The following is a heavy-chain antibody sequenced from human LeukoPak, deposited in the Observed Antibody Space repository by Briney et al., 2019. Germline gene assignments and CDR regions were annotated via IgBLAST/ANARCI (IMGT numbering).Heavy chain of an antibody. CDR3: AKGGRSGSLMFDY. D-gene: IGHD3-10*01. V-gene: IGHV3-23*01. Sequence: GGSLTLSCAASGFTFSSYAMSWVRQAPGKGLEWLSAISGSGGSTYYADSVKGRFTISRDNSKNTLYLQMNSLRAEDMAVYYCAKGGRSGSLMFDYWGQGTLVTVSS. CDR1: GFTFSSYA. J-gene: IGHJ4*02. CDR2: ISGSGGST.